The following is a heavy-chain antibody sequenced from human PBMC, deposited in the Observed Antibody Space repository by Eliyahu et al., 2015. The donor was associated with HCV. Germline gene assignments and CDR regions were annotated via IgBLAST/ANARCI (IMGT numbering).Heavy chain of an antibody. CDR2: XTGSGAYT. Sequence: EVQLLESGGGLVEPGGSLRVSCVGXGXPFSSNAXGWVRQAPGKGLEWVSVXTGSGAYTNYVESVKGRFTISRDNSKNTLYLQMSSLRGEDTAVYYCAKVPGSIHPYYFDSWGQGTPVTVSP. V-gene: IGHV3-23*01. D-gene: IGHD2-21*01. J-gene: IGHJ4*02. CDR3: AKVPGSIHPYYFDS. CDR1: GXPFSSNA.